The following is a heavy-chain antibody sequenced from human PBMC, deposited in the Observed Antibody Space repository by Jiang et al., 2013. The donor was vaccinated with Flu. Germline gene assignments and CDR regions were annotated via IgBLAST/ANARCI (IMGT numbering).Heavy chain of an antibody. CDR3: ARGRYNLWSVWLRSGTKIHSSGPKFDY. Sequence: LLKPSETLSLTCAVYGGSFSGYYWSWIRQPPGKGLEWIGEINHSGSTNYNPSLKSRVTISVDTSKNQFSLKLSSVTAADTAVYYCARGRYNLWSVWLRSGTKIHSSGPKFDYWGQGTLVTVSS. D-gene: IGHD5-12*01. J-gene: IGHJ4*02. V-gene: IGHV4-34*01. CDR1: GGSFSGYY. CDR2: INHSGST.